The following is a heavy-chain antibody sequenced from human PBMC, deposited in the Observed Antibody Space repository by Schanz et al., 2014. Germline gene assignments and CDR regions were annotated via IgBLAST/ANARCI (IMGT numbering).Heavy chain of an antibody. CDR3: ARARYGLDV. CDR2: INPNTGHP. Sequence: QVQLVQSGSELKKPGASVTVSCKASGYTFTNQAMNWLRQAPGQGLEWMGWINPNTGHPTYAQGFTGRFVFSLDTSVSTTHLQITNLKADDTAVYYCARARYGLDVWGQGTTVTVSS. J-gene: IGHJ6*02. CDR1: GYTFTNQA. V-gene: IGHV7-4-1*02.